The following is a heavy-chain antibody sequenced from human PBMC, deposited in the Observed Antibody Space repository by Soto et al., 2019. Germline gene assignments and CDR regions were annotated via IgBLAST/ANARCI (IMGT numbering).Heavy chain of an antibody. J-gene: IGHJ4*02. Sequence: GGSLRLSCAASGFTFDDYTMHWVRQAPGKGLEWVSLISWDGGSTYYADSVKGRFTISRDNSKNSLYLQMNSLRTEDTALYYCAKDMGYNWNEVNIDYWGQGTLVTVSS. V-gene: IGHV3-43*01. D-gene: IGHD1-20*01. CDR2: ISWDGGST. CDR3: AKDMGYNWNEVNIDY. CDR1: GFTFDDYT.